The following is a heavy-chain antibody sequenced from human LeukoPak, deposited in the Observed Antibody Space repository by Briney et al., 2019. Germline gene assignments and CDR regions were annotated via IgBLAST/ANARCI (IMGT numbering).Heavy chain of an antibody. CDR1: GYTFTSYY. D-gene: IGHD6-13*01. J-gene: IGHJ4*02. CDR2: INPSGGTI. V-gene: IGHV1-46*01. Sequence: ASVKVSCKASGYTFTSYYMHWVRQAPGQGLEWMGIINPSGGTITYAQKFQGRVTMARDTSTSTVYMELSSLRSEDTAVYYCARGGAAADSPDDYWGQGTLVTVSS. CDR3: ARGGAAADSPDDY.